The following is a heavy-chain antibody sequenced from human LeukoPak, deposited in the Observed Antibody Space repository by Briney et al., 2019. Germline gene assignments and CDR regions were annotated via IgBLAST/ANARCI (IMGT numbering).Heavy chain of an antibody. J-gene: IGHJ4*02. D-gene: IGHD2-2*01. CDR1: GGSFSGYY. CDR2: INHSGST. Sequence: SETLSLTCAVYGGSFSGYYWSWIRQPPGKGLEWIGEINHSGSTNYNPSLKSRVTISVDTSKNQFSLKLSSVTAADTAVYYCARGDLGYCSSTSCPVDYWGQGTLVTVSS. CDR3: ARGDLGYCSSTSCPVDY. V-gene: IGHV4-34*01.